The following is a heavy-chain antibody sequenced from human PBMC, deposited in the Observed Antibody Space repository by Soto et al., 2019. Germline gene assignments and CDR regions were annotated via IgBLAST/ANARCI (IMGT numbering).Heavy chain of an antibody. V-gene: IGHV3-9*01. CDR3: EKDSDRSGFYDNCYFDY. Sequence: SLTLSCAASGFTFADHAMHWVRHAPAKGLEWVAANTRDSVFTEYADSVKGRVHVSRDNGENSLFLQMNSLRPVDTAVEYCEKDSDRSGFYDNCYFDYWGHGATVTVSS. CDR1: GFTFADHA. D-gene: IGHD3-22*01. CDR2: NTRDSVFT. J-gene: IGHJ4*01.